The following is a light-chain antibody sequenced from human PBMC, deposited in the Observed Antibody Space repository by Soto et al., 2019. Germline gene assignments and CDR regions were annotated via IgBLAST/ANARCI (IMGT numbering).Light chain of an antibody. CDR1: QGISSY. Sequence: DIQMTQSPSSLAASVGDRVTITCRASQGISSYLNWYQQKPGKAPKLLIYTLLNFKSGVPSRFSGSGSGTDFTLTISSLQPEDFATYYCQQSYTTPWTFGQGTKVEI. V-gene: IGKV1-39*01. CDR3: QQSYTTPWT. CDR2: TLL. J-gene: IGKJ1*01.